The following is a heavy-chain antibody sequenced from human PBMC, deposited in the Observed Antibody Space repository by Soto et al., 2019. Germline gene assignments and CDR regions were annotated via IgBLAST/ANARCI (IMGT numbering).Heavy chain of an antibody. CDR3: ARDDSFTGPSDY. D-gene: IGHD3-9*01. V-gene: IGHV4-31*03. J-gene: IGHJ4*02. CDR1: GGSISSGGYY. Sequence: SETLSLTCTVSGGSISSGGYYWSWIRQHRGKGLEWIGYIYYSGSTYYNPSLKSRVTISVDTSKNQFSLKLSSVTAADTAVYYCARDDSFTGPSDYWGQGTLVTLSS. CDR2: IYYSGST.